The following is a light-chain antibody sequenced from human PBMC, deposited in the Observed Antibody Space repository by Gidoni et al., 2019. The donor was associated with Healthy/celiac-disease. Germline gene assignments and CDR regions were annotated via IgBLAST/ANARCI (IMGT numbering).Light chain of an antibody. CDR3: QKSCNWLT. V-gene: IGKV3-11*01. CDR1: LSVSCS. Sequence: SLSLSQGASPTLTCRPSLSVSCSLSWYQQKPGQAPRLLVASATNSATGIPARFSGSGTETDFTLTIRNLEPDDFSFYYCQKSCNWLTFGGGTKVEIK. J-gene: IGKJ4*01. CDR2: SAT.